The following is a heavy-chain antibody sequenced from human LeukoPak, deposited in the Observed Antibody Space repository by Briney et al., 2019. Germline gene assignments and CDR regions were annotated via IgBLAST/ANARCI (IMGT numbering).Heavy chain of an antibody. CDR2: ISAYNGNT. CDR1: GYTFTSYG. J-gene: IGHJ4*02. CDR3: ARDYRRGIAVLWVPAADY. D-gene: IGHD6-13*01. Sequence: ASVKVSCKAPGYTFTSYGISWVRQAPGQGLEWMGWISAYNGNTNYAQKLQGRVTMTTDTSTSTAYMELRSLRSDDTAVYYCARDYRRGIAVLWVPAADYWGQGSLVTVSS. V-gene: IGHV1-18*01.